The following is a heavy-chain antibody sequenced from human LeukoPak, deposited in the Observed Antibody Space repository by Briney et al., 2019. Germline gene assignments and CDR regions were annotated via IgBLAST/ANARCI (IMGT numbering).Heavy chain of an antibody. D-gene: IGHD3-10*01. CDR3: ARHIRKARGVSNNLDY. CDR1: GGSISSSSYY. CDR2: IYYSGST. J-gene: IGHJ4*02. V-gene: IGHV4-39*01. Sequence: SETLSLTCTVSGGSISSSSYYWGWIRQPPGKGLEWIGSIYYSGSTYYNPSLKSRVTISVDTSKNQFSLKLSSVTAADTAVYYCARHIRKARGVSNNLDYWGQGTLVTVSS.